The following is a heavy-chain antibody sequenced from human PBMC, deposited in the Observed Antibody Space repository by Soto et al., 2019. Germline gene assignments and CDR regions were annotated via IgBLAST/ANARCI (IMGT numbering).Heavy chain of an antibody. J-gene: IGHJ4*02. CDR2: IYHRGNS. D-gene: IGHD6-25*01. CDR3: TRGVSGYVSN. CDR1: GYLITNGYY. V-gene: IGHV4-38-2*01. Sequence: SENLSLTCVVSGYLITNGYYWGWIRQPPGKGLEWIGTIYHRGNSYYNPSLKSRFTISVDTSKKQISLMLRSVTAADTAVYFCTRGVSGYVSNWGQGTLVTVSS.